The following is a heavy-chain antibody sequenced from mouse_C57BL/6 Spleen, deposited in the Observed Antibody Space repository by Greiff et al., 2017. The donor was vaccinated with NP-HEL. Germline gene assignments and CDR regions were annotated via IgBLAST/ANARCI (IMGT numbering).Heavy chain of an antibody. CDR1: GYTFTSYW. J-gene: IGHJ4*01. V-gene: IGHV1-64*01. Sequence: QVQLQQPGAELVKPGASVKLSCKASGYTFTSYWMHWVKQRPGQGLEWIGMIHPNSGSTNYNEKFKSKATLTVDKSSSTAYMQLSSLTSEDAAVYYCARGDDYYARDDWGQGTSVTVSS. CDR3: ARGDDYYARDD. CDR2: IHPNSGST.